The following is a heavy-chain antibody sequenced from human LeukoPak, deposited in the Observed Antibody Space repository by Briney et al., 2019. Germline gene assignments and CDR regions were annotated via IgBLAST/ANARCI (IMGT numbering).Heavy chain of an antibody. V-gene: IGHV3-30-3*01. Sequence: GGSLRLSCAASGFTFSSYAMSWVRQAPGKGLEWVAVISYDGNHIYYADSVKGRFTISRDNSKNTLYLQMNSLRSEDTAVYYCARDNIAGSGSSDWGQGTLVTVSS. CDR2: ISYDGNHI. J-gene: IGHJ4*02. CDR3: ARDNIAGSGSSD. D-gene: IGHD3-10*01. CDR1: GFTFSSYA.